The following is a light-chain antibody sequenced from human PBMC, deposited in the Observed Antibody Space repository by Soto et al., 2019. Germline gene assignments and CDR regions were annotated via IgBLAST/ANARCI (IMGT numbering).Light chain of an antibody. CDR1: RTDVGDYNY. V-gene: IGLV2-14*03. Sequence: QSALTQPASVSGSPGQSITISCTGTRTDVGDYNYVSWYQQHPGKAPKLIIYDVGNRPSGVSNRFSGSKSGSTASLTISGLQPEDEAEYYCCSYTIRSTDVFGIGTKLTVL. CDR3: CSYTIRSTDV. J-gene: IGLJ1*01. CDR2: DVG.